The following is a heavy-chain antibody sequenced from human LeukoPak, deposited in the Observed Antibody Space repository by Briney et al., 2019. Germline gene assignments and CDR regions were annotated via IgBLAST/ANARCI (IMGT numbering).Heavy chain of an antibody. D-gene: IGHD6-19*01. CDR1: GFTFDEYA. J-gene: IGHJ4*02. Sequence: PGGSLRLSCAASGFTFDEYAMHWVRHAPGKGLEWVSLISGDGGSTYYADSVKGRFTISRDNSKNSLYLQMNSLRTEDTALYYCAKGKYSSGWYYFDYWGQGTLVTVSS. CDR2: ISGDGGST. CDR3: AKGKYSSGWYYFDY. V-gene: IGHV3-43*02.